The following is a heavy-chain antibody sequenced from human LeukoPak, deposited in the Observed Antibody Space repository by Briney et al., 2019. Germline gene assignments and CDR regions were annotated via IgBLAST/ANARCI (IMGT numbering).Heavy chain of an antibody. J-gene: IGHJ3*02. V-gene: IGHV3-20*04. D-gene: IGHD6-19*01. CDR3: ARDKYSSGWYDAFDI. CDR1: GFKFDDYG. Sequence: GGSLRLSCAASGFKFDDYGMSWVRQAPGKGLEWVSGINWNGGSTGYADSVKGRFTISRDNAKNSLYLQMNSLRAEDTALYYCARDKYSSGWYDAFDIWGQGTMVTVSS. CDR2: INWNGGST.